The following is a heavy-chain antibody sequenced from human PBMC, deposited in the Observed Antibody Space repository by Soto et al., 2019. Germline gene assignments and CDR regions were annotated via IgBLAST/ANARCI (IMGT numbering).Heavy chain of an antibody. V-gene: IGHV1-69*02. CDR1: GGTFSSYT. J-gene: IGHJ5*02. CDR3: ARATYGSVYHGKEWFDP. D-gene: IGHD3-10*01. Sequence: QVQLVQSGAEVKKPGSSVKVSCKASGGTFSSYTISWVRQAPGQGLEWMGRIIPILGIANYAQKFQGRVTITADKSTSTAYMELSSLRSEDTAVYYCARATYGSVYHGKEWFDPWGQGTLVTVSS. CDR2: IIPILGIA.